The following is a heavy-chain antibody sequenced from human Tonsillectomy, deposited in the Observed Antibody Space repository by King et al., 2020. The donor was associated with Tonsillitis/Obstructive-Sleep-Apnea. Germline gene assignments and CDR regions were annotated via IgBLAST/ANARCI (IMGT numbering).Heavy chain of an antibody. CDR2: ISAYNGNT. D-gene: IGHD1-26*01. CDR3: ARSIVGLEAGLRVDFDY. V-gene: IGHV1-18*01. J-gene: IGHJ4*02. CDR1: GYTFTSYG. Sequence: QLVQSGAEVKKPGASVKVSCKASGYTFTSYGISWVRQAPGQGLEWMGWISAYNGNTNYAQKLQGRVTMTTDTSTSTAYMELRSLRSDDTAVYYCARSIVGLEAGLRVDFDYWGQGTLVTVSS.